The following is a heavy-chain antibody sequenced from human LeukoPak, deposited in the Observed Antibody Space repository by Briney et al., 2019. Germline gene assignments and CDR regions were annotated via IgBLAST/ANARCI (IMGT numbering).Heavy chain of an antibody. D-gene: IGHD2-2*01. V-gene: IGHV1-18*01. CDR3: ARDMRRVVVPAAMCAFDI. CDR2: ISAYNGNT. J-gene: IGHJ3*02. CDR1: GYTFTSYG. Sequence: ASVKVSCKASGYTFTSYGISWVRQAPGQGLEWMGWISAYNGNTNYAQKLQGRVTMTTDTSTSTAYMELRSLRSDDTAVYYCARDMRRVVVPAAMCAFDIWGQGTMVTVSS.